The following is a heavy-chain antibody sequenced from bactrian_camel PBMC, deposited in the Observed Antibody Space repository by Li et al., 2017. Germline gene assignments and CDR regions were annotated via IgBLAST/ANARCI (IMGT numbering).Heavy chain of an antibody. CDR2: TLTGSGIT. Sequence: VQLVESGGDSVQAGGSLKLPCAASGYIFSTCGMGWFRQAPGKEREGVAATLTGSGITFYGDSVKGRFTISEDKAKNTLYLQMDNLKPEDTAMYYCAADAKAVAPWDWIGGYTSWGQGTQVTVS. D-gene: IGHD7*01. J-gene: IGHJ6*01. CDR3: AADAKAVAPWDWIGGYTS. V-gene: IGHV3S40*01. CDR1: GYIFSTCG.